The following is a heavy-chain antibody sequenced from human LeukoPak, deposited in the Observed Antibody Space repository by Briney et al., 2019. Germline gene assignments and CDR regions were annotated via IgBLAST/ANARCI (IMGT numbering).Heavy chain of an antibody. V-gene: IGHV4-34*01. CDR3: ARGPPVDYYDGSGYYYFDY. Sequence: SETLSLTCAVYGGSFSGYYWSWIRQPPGKGLEWIGEINHSGSTNYNPSLKSRVTISVDTSKNQFSLKLSSVTAADTAVYYCARGPPVDYYDGSGYYYFDYWGQGTLVTVSS. J-gene: IGHJ4*02. CDR1: GGSFSGYY. CDR2: INHSGST. D-gene: IGHD3-22*01.